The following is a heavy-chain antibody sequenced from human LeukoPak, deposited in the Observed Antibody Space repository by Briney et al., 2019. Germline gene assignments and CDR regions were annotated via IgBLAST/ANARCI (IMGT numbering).Heavy chain of an antibody. Sequence: SVKVSCKASGGTFSSYAMSWVRQAPGQGLEWMGWIIPIFGTANYAQKFQGGVTITTDESTSTAYMALRSLRSEDTAVYYCAGGINYDSSAPSHTFDIWGQGTMVTVS. D-gene: IGHD3-22*01. CDR3: AGGINYDSSAPSHTFDI. V-gene: IGHV1-69*05. CDR2: IIPIFGTA. CDR1: GGTFSSYA. J-gene: IGHJ3*02.